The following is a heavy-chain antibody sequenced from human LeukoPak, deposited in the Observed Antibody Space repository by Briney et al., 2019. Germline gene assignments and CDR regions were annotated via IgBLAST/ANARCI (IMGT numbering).Heavy chain of an antibody. CDR2: IYYSGST. J-gene: IGHJ4*02. D-gene: IGHD3-22*01. V-gene: IGHV4-39*01. CDR1: GGSISSSSYY. Sequence: SETLSLTCTVSGGSISSSSYYWGWIRQPPGKGLEWIGSIYYSGSTYYNSSLKSRVTISVDTSKNQFSLKLNSVIAADTAVYYCAAPGNYYDSSGRLAYWGQGTLVTVSS. CDR3: AAPGNYYDSSGRLAY.